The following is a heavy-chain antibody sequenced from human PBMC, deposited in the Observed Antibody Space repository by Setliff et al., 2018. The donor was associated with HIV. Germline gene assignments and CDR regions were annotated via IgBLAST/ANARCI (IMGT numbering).Heavy chain of an antibody. CDR3: ATHVLQFLEWLSHFDY. D-gene: IGHD3-3*01. CDR1: DSGTYY. CDR2: VSSRGDT. J-gene: IGHJ4*02. V-gene: IGHV4-61*02. Sequence: SETLSLTCTVPDSGTYYWSWIRQPAGKGLEWIGRVSSRGDTNYNPSLKSRVTISVDTSKNQFSLKHSSVTAADTAVYYCATHVLQFLEWLSHFDYWGQGTQVTVSS.